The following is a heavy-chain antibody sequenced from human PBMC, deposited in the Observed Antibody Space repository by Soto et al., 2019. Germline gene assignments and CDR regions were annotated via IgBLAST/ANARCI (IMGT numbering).Heavy chain of an antibody. J-gene: IGHJ4*02. CDR1: GGSISSGGYS. D-gene: IGHD2-15*01. Sequence: QLQLQESGSGLVKPSQTLSLTCAVSGGSISSGGYSWSWIRQPPGKGLEWIGYIYHSGSTYYNPSLQSRVTISVDRYNTQFSLKLRSVTAADTAAYYCARGQVVAAQHWGQGTLVTVSS. CDR2: IYHSGST. V-gene: IGHV4-30-2*01. CDR3: ARGQVVAAQH.